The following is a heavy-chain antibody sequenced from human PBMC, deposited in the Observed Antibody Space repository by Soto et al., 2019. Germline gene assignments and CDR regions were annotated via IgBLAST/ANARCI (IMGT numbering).Heavy chain of an antibody. Sequence: LSLTCTVSGGSISSYYWSWIRQPPGKGLEWIGYIYYSGSTNYNPSLKSRVTISVDTSKNQFSLKLSSVTAADTAVYYCARVSFSGGWYGPFDYWGQGTLVTVSS. D-gene: IGHD6-19*01. CDR1: GGSISSYY. CDR2: IYYSGST. CDR3: ARVSFSGGWYGPFDY. V-gene: IGHV4-59*01. J-gene: IGHJ4*02.